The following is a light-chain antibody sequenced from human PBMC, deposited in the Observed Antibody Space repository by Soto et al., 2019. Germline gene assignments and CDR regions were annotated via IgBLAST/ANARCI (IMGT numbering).Light chain of an antibody. CDR1: QSVYSN. CDR2: GAS. J-gene: IGKJ1*01. Sequence: EIVMTQSPATLSVSPGERASLSFRASQSVYSNLAWYQQKPGQAPRLLIYGASSRVTGIPARFSGSGSETEFSLTISSLQAEDFAVYYCQQYYNWPRTFGQGTKVDIK. CDR3: QQYYNWPRT. V-gene: IGKV3-15*01.